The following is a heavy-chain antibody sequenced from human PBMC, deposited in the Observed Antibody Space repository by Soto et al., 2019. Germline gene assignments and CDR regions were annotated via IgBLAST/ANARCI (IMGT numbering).Heavy chain of an antibody. J-gene: IGHJ5*02. CDR1: GRSVCSGGYY. CDR2: IYHIGSP. CDR3: VRDRALDSSGHWFDT. V-gene: IGHV4-31*03. Sequence: SETLSLTCTVSGRSVCSGGYYWTWIRKHPGRGLEWIGYIYHIGSPYYNPSLESRVTISLDTSKNQFSLNLTSVTAADTAIYYCVRDRALDSSGHWFDTWGQGTLVTVSS. D-gene: IGHD6-19*01.